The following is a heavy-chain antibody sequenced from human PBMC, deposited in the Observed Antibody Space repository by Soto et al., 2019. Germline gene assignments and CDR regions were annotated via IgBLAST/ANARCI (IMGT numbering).Heavy chain of an antibody. CDR3: VKDDYSNLRPEYYFDY. J-gene: IGHJ4*02. Sequence: GGSLRLSCAASGFTFSSYAMSWVRQAPGKGPEWVSAISGSGGSTYYADSVKGRFTISRDNSKNTLYLQMNSLRAEDTAVYYCVKDDYSNLRPEYYFDYWGQGTLVTVSS. CDR2: ISGSGGST. V-gene: IGHV3-23*01. D-gene: IGHD4-4*01. CDR1: GFTFSSYA.